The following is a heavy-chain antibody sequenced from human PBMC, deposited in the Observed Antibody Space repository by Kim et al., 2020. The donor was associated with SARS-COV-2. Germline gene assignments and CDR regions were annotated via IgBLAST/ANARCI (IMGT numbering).Heavy chain of an antibody. V-gene: IGHV4-59*13. Sequence: SETLSLTCTVSGGSISSYYWSWIRQPPGKGLEWIGYIYYSGSTNYNPSLKSRVTISVDTSKNQFSLKLSSVTAADTAVYYCARDEYEGRNWNWFDPWGQGTLVTVSS. D-gene: IGHD3-3*01. J-gene: IGHJ5*02. CDR3: ARDEYEGRNWNWFDP. CDR2: IYYSGST. CDR1: GGSISSYY.